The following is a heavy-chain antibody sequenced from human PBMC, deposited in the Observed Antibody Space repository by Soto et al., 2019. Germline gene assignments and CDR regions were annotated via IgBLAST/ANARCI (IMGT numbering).Heavy chain of an antibody. CDR2: ISYYGSNK. J-gene: IGHJ4*02. Sequence: GSLRLSCAASGFTFSSYGMHWVRQAPGKGLEWVAVISYYGSNKYYADSVKGRFTISRGNSKNTLYLQMNSPRAEDTAVYYCVKDRASGNYESSGFDYWGEGNLFTVSS. D-gene: IGHD3-22*01. V-gene: IGHV3-30*18. CDR3: VKDRASGNYESSGFDY. CDR1: GFTFSSYG.